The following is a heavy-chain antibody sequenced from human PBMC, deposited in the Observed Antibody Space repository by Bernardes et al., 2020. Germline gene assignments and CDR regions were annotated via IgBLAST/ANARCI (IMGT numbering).Heavy chain of an antibody. V-gene: IGHV3-30*03. Sequence: GGDVRLSCAASGFTFSSYGMHWVRQAPGKGLEWVAVISYDGSNKYYADSVKGRFTISRDNSKNTLYLQMNSLRAEDTAVYYCAYLYGSGIFRFDPWGQGTLVTVSS. CDR3: AYLYGSGIFRFDP. J-gene: IGHJ5*02. D-gene: IGHD3-10*01. CDR1: GFTFSSYG. CDR2: ISYDGSNK.